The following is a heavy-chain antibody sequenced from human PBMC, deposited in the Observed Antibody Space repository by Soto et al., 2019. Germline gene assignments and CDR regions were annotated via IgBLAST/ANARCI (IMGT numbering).Heavy chain of an antibody. CDR3: ARSYYYESPPVNFDY. D-gene: IGHD3-22*01. J-gene: IGHJ4*02. CDR2: VSYDGRGQ. Sequence: ESGGGVVQPGRSLRLSCAVSGFTFRTYAMHWVRQAPGKGLEWLAVVSYDGRGQYYADSVRGRFTISRDNSNSALYLQMSSLRPEDTAVYYCARSYYYESPPVNFDYWGQGALVTVSS. CDR1: GFTFRTYA. V-gene: IGHV3-30-3*01.